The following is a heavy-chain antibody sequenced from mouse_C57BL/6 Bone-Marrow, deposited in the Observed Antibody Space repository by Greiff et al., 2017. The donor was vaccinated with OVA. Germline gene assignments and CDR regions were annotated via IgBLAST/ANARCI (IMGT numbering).Heavy chain of an antibody. V-gene: IGHV5-9*01. CDR2: ISGGGGNP. CDR3: ARRPHYYGSSYYFDY. D-gene: IGHD1-1*01. J-gene: IGHJ2*01. CDR1: GFTFSSYT. Sequence: EVKLVESGGGLVKPGGSLKLSCAASGFTFSSYTMSWVRQTPEKRLAWVATISGGGGNPYYPDSVKGRFTISRDNAKNTLYLQMSSLRSEDTALYYCARRPHYYGSSYYFDYWGQGTTLTVSS.